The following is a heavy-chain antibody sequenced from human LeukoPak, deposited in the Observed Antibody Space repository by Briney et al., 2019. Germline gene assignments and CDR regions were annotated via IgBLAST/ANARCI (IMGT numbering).Heavy chain of an antibody. D-gene: IGHD2-2*01. CDR2: ISHSGST. V-gene: IGHV4-31*03. Sequence: SETLSLTCTVSGGSITSGGNYWSWIRQHPGEGLEWIGYISHSGSTYYNPSLKSRVTILVDTSKNQFSLQLSSVTAADTAVYYCARYYCGSSSCPGVDYWGRGTLVTVSS. CDR1: GGSITSGGNY. CDR3: ARYYCGSSSCPGVDY. J-gene: IGHJ4*02.